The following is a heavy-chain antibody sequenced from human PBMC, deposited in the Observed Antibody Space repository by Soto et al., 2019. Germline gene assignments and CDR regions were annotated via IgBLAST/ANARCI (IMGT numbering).Heavy chain of an antibody. CDR3: ARDDSSSSWYL. CDR1: GFTFTSSA. CDR2: IVVGSGNT. V-gene: IGHV1-58*02. J-gene: IGHJ4*02. D-gene: IGHD6-13*01. Sequence: ASVKVSCKASGFTFTSSAMQWVRQARGQRLEWIGWIVVGSGNTNYAQKFQERVTITRDMSTSTAYMELSSLRSEDTAVYYCARDDSSSSWYLWGQGTLVTVSS.